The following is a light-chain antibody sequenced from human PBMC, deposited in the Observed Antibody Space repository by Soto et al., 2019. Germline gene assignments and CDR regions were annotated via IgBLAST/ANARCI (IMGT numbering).Light chain of an antibody. J-gene: IGKJ5*01. CDR1: QGISSY. CDR2: DIS. CDR3: QQRNDWQVT. Sequence: TQPPCSLSASVGERVTVTCRASQGISSYLAWYQQKPGQAPRLLIYDISNRATGVPARFSGSGSGTDFTLTISSLEPDDFAVYYCQQRNDWQVTFGQGTRLEIK. V-gene: IGKV3D-11*01.